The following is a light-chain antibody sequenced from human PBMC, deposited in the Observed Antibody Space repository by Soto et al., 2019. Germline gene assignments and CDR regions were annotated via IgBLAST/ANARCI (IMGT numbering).Light chain of an antibody. CDR2: EVS. V-gene: IGLV2-14*01. J-gene: IGLJ2*01. Sequence: QSALTQPASVSGSPGQSITISCTGTSSDVGPYNYVSWYQQHPSKAPKVMIYEVSNRPSGVSNRFSGSKSGNTASLTISGLQAEDEADYYCSSYTTSSTVIFGGGTKLTVL. CDR3: SSYTTSSTVI. CDR1: SSDVGPYNY.